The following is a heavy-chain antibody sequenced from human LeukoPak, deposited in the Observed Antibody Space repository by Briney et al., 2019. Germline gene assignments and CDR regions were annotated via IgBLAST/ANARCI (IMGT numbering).Heavy chain of an antibody. CDR3: ARGYGSSSPFDY. Sequence: GGSLRLSCVVSGFTFSSFWIHWVRQVPGKGLVWVSRINPDGSVTNYADSVKGRFTISRDNAKNTLYLQMNSLRAEDTAVYYCARGYGSSSPFDYWGQGTLVTVSS. CDR1: GFTFSSFW. V-gene: IGHV3-74*01. J-gene: IGHJ4*02. CDR2: INPDGSVT. D-gene: IGHD6-6*01.